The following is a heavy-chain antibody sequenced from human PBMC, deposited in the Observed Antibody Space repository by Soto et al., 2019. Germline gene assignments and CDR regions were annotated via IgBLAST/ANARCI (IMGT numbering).Heavy chain of an antibody. CDR2: IYPGDSDT. CDR3: AGPQDGYNSAFDI. D-gene: IGHD5-12*01. Sequence: GESLKISCKGSGYSFTSYWIGWVRQMPGKGLEWMGIIYPGDSDTRYSPSFQGHVTISADKSISTAYLQWSSLKASDTAMYYCAGPQDGYNSAFDIWGQGTMVTVSS. J-gene: IGHJ3*02. V-gene: IGHV5-51*01. CDR1: GYSFTSYW.